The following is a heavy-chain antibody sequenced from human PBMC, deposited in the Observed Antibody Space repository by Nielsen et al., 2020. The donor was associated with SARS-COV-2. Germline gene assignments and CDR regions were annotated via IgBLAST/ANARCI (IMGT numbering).Heavy chain of an antibody. V-gene: IGHV3-21*01. CDR1: GFTFSSYS. CDR2: ISSSSSYI. CDR3: ASVRYFDWSASRTDY. J-gene: IGHJ4*02. D-gene: IGHD3-9*01. Sequence: GESLKISCAASGFTFSSYSMNWVRQAPGKGLEWVSSISSSSSYIYYADSVKGRFTISRDNAKNSLYLQMNSLRAEDTAVYYCASVRYFDWSASRTDYWGQGTLVTVSS.